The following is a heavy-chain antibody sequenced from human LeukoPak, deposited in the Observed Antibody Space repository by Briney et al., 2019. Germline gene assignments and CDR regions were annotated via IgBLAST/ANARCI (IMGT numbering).Heavy chain of an antibody. CDR2: ISWNSGSI. J-gene: IGHJ3*02. CDR1: GFTFDDYA. V-gene: IGHV3-9*01. D-gene: IGHD5-12*01. CDR3: AKGRLRFDAFDI. Sequence: GGSLRLSCVASGFTFDDYAMHWVRQAPGKGLEWVSGISWNSGSIGYADSVKGRFTISRDNAKNSLYLQMNSLRAEDTALYYCAKGRLRFDAFDIWGQGTMVTVSS.